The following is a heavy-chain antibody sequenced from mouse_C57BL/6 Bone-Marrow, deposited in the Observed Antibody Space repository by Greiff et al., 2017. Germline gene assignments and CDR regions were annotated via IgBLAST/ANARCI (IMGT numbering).Heavy chain of an antibody. CDR1: GFTFSSYG. V-gene: IGHV5-6*01. CDR3: ASGYGSSYVWCAY. D-gene: IGHD1-1*01. CDR2: ISSGGSYT. Sequence: EVKLVESGGDLVKPGGSLKLSCAASGFTFSSYGMSWVRQTPDKRLEWVSTISSGGSYTYYPDSVKGRFTISRDKSKNTLYLQMSSLKSEDTAMYYCASGYGSSYVWCAYWGQGTLVTVSA. J-gene: IGHJ3*01.